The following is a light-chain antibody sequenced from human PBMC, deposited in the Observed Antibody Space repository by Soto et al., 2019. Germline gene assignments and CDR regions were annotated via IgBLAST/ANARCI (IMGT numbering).Light chain of an antibody. CDR1: SSNIGSNT. J-gene: IGLJ2*01. Sequence: QSVLTQPPSASGTPGQRVTICCSGSSSNIGSNTVNWYQQLPGTAPKLLIYSNNQRPSGVPDRFSGSKSGTSASLAISGLQSEDEADYYCAAWDDSLRVVFGGGTKLTVL. V-gene: IGLV1-44*01. CDR3: AAWDDSLRVV. CDR2: SNN.